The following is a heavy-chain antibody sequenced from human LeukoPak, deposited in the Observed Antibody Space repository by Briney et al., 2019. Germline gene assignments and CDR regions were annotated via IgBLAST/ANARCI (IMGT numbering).Heavy chain of an antibody. Sequence: GGSLRLSCVASGFTFSTYWITWVRQAPGKGLEWVANIKQDGSEKYYVDSVKGRFTISRDNAKNSLYLQMNSLRAEDTAVYYCARRREQVSFISRRKDQSFDYWGQGTLVTVSS. CDR2: IKQDGSEK. CDR3: ARRREQVSFISRRKDQSFDY. J-gene: IGHJ4*02. V-gene: IGHV3-7*01. D-gene: IGHD1-14*01. CDR1: GFTFSTYW.